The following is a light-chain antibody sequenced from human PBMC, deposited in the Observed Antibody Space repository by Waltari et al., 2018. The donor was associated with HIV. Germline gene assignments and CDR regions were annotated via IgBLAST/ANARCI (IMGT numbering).Light chain of an antibody. Sequence: QSVLTQPPSASGTPGQRVTISCSGSSSNIGSTYVYWFQQVPGTAPKLLIYRNDQRPSGVPDRFSGSKSGTSASLAISGLRSEDEADYYCAVWDDSLSGWVFGGGTKLTVL. CDR1: SSNIGSTY. J-gene: IGLJ3*02. CDR2: RND. V-gene: IGLV1-47*01. CDR3: AVWDDSLSGWV.